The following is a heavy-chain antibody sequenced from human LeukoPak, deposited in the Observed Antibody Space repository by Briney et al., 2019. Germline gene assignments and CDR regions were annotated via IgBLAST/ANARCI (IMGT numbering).Heavy chain of an antibody. V-gene: IGHV5-51*01. J-gene: IGHJ4*02. Sequence: GESLKISCEASGYSFTRYWIAWVRQTPGKGLERMGIIYPGDSDTKYSASFQGQVTISVDISINTAYLQWNSLRTSDTAMYYCARREAAAVNYFDSWGQGTQVIVSP. CDR1: GYSFTRYW. CDR3: ARREAAAVNYFDS. CDR2: IYPGDSDT. D-gene: IGHD6-13*01.